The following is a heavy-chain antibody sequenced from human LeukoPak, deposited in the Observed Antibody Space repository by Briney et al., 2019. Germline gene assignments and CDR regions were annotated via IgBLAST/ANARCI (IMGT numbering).Heavy chain of an antibody. CDR3: TRDSTGELAAAGPTYY. D-gene: IGHD6-13*01. J-gene: IGHJ4*02. CDR1: GFTFGDYA. Sequence: PGRSLRLSCTASGFTFGDYAMSWVRQAPGKGLEWVGFIRSKAYGGTTEYAASVKGRFTISRDDSKSIAYLQMNSLKTEDTAVYYCTRDSTGELAAAGPTYYWGQGTLVTVSS. CDR2: IRSKAYGGTT. V-gene: IGHV3-49*04.